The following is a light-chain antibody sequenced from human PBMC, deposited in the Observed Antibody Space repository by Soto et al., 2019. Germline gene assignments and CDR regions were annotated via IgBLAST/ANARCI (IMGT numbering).Light chain of an antibody. J-gene: IGLJ2*01. CDR3: AAWDDSLSGPV. CDR1: SSNIGSNY. V-gene: IGLV1-47*01. CDR2: RNN. Sequence: QLVLTQPPSASGTPGQRVTISCSGSSSNIGSNYVYWYQQLPGTAPKLLIYRNNQRPSGVPDRFSGSKSGTPASLAISGLRSEDEADYYCAAWDDSLSGPVFGGGTQLTVL.